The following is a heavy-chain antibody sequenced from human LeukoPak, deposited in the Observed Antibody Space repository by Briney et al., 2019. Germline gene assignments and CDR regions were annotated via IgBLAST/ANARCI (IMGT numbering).Heavy chain of an antibody. CDR2: IYSSGTA. V-gene: IGHV4-59*01. J-gene: IGHJ4*02. Sequence: PSETLSLTCTVSGGSISSYYWSWIRQPPGKGLEWIGYIYSSGTANYNPSLKSRVTISVDTSKNQFSLKLSSVTAVDTAVYYCARESLSRYSYAYGSFDHWGQGTLVTVSS. CDR3: ARESLSRYSYAYGSFDH. D-gene: IGHD5-18*01. CDR1: GGSISSYY.